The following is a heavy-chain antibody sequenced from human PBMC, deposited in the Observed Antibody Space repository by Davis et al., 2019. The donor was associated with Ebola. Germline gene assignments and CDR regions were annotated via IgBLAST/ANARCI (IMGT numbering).Heavy chain of an antibody. Sequence: PSETLSLTCAVSGGAVSSGGYFWAWIRQPPGKGLEWVGYIYSSGDIHLSPSLKRRLSMFRDTSKNQFSVALTSVTAADTAVYYCARVGDFQGVYWGQGILVTVSS. CDR2: IYSSGDI. CDR3: ARVGDFQGVY. J-gene: IGHJ4*02. D-gene: IGHD2-8*01. CDR1: GGAVSSGGYF. V-gene: IGHV4-61*08.